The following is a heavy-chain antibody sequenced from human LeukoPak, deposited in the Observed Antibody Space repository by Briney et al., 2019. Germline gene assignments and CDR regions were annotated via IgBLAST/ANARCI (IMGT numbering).Heavy chain of an antibody. CDR2: IIPIFGTT. D-gene: IGHD3-10*01. J-gene: IGHJ4*02. CDR1: GGTFSSYA. Sequence: GSSVKVSCKASGGTFSSYAISWVRQAPGQGLEWMGGIIPIFGTTNYARKFRGRVTLTADKSTSTAYMELSSLRSEDTAVYYCASGVYGSGSYYNAIDYWGQGTLVTVSS. CDR3: ASGVYGSGSYYNAIDY. V-gene: IGHV1-69*06.